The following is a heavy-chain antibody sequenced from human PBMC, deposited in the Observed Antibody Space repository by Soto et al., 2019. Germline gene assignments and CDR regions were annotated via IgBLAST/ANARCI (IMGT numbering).Heavy chain of an antibody. CDR3: ARDLPYGYSYGSGYFDY. CDR1: GYTFTSYY. CDR2: INPSGGST. V-gene: IGHV1-46*01. Sequence: GASVKVSCKASGYTFTSYYMHWVRQAPGQGLEWMGIINPSGGSTSYAQKFQGRVTMTRDTSTSTVYMELSSLRSEDTAVYYCARDLPYGYSYGSGYFDYWGQGTLVTVSS. J-gene: IGHJ4*02. D-gene: IGHD5-18*01.